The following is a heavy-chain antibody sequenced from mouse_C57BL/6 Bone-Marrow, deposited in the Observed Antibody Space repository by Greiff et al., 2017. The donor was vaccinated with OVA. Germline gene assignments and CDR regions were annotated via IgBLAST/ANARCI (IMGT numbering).Heavy chain of an antibody. CDR2: IYPYNGVS. D-gene: IGHD3-3*01. V-gene: IGHV1-31*01. Sequence: VQLQQSGPELVKPGASVKISCKASGYSFTGYYMHWVKQSPGTILDWIGYIYPYNGVSSSTQKFTGKATLTVDKSSSTAYMELRSLPSEDSAGDYFARGTGFDYGGQGTTLTVSS. CDR3: ARGTGFDY. CDR1: GYSFTGYY. J-gene: IGHJ2*01.